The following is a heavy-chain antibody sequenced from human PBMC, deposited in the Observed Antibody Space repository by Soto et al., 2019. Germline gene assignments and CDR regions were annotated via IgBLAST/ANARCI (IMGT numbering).Heavy chain of an antibody. D-gene: IGHD5-12*01. V-gene: IGHV1-18*04. CDR1: GYTFTTYC. Sequence: ASVKVSCKASGYTFTTYCISWVRRAPGQGLEWMGWISVYNRNTNYAQNLQGRVTMTTDTSTSTAYMELTRLRSDDTAVYYCARKEDSGYDRNYYYGMDVWGQGTTVTVSS. J-gene: IGHJ6*02. CDR2: ISVYNRNT. CDR3: ARKEDSGYDRNYYYGMDV.